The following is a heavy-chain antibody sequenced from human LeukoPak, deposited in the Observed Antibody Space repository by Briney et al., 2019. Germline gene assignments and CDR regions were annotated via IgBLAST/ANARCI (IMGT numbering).Heavy chain of an antibody. D-gene: IGHD3-16*02. Sequence: PSETLSLTCTVSGGSISTYYWSWIRQPPGKRLEWIGYIFHSGSTNYNPSLRGRVTISVDTSKNQFSLKLSSVTAADTAVYYCARDSPYVWGSYRPFDYWGQGTLVTVSS. V-gene: IGHV4-59*01. CDR1: GGSISTYY. CDR2: IFHSGST. J-gene: IGHJ4*02. CDR3: ARDSPYVWGSYRPFDY.